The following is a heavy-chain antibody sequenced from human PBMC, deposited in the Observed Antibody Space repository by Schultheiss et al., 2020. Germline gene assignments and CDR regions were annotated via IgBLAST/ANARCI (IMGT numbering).Heavy chain of an antibody. V-gene: IGHV3-21*01. CDR1: GFTFSSYG. CDR2: ISSSNYYI. Sequence: GGSLRLSCAASGFTFSSYGMHWVRQAPGKGLEWVSSISSSNYYIYYTASVKGRFTISRDNAKNSLYLQMNSLRAEDTAVYYCARVPTTVIVDWYFDLWGRGTLVTVSS. CDR3: ARVPTTVIVDWYFDL. D-gene: IGHD4-17*01. J-gene: IGHJ2*01.